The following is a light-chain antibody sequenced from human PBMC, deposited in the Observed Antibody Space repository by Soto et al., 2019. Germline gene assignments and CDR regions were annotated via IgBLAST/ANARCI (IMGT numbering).Light chain of an antibody. Sequence: QSALTQPHSASGSPGQSVTISCTGTSRDVGAYNYVSWYQQHPGTAPKLIIYEVTKRPSGVPDRFSGSKSGNTASLTVSGIQAEDEADYYCSSYAGSNIFVFATGTKLTV. CDR1: SRDVGAYNY. CDR2: EVT. V-gene: IGLV2-8*01. J-gene: IGLJ1*01. CDR3: SSYAGSNIFV.